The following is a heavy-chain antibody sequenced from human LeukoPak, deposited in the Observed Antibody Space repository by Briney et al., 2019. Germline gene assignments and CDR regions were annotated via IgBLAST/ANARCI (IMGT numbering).Heavy chain of an antibody. Sequence: GGSLRLSCAASGFTFSSHWISWVRQAPGKGLEWVAHINQDGSQKSYVDSVEGRFAISRDNAKNSLYLQMNSLRAEDTAVYYCARYSRYYYDSSGFDYWGQGTLVTVSS. D-gene: IGHD3-22*01. CDR3: ARYSRYYYDSSGFDY. CDR1: GFTFSSHW. CDR2: INQDGSQK. V-gene: IGHV3-7*01. J-gene: IGHJ4*02.